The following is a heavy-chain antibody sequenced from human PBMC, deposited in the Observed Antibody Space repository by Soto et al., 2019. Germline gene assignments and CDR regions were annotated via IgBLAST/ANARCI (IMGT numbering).Heavy chain of an antibody. CDR2: INPNSGGT. V-gene: IGHV1-2*02. J-gene: IGHJ4*02. CDR3: ARAYGYVSGWYHDY. CDR1: VYTFTGYY. Sequence: GXSVKVSCKASVYTFTGYYMHWVRQAPGQGLEWMGWINPNSGGTNYAQKFQGRVTMTRDTSTNTAYMELSSLRSDDTAVYYCARAYGYVSGWYHDYWGQGTRVTASS. D-gene: IGHD6-19*01.